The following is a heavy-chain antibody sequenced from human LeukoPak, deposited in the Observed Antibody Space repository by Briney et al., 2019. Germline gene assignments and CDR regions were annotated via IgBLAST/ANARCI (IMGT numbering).Heavy chain of an antibody. J-gene: IGHJ4*02. CDR1: GYSFTSYD. D-gene: IGHD6-19*01. CDR3: ARGAWSSSGYTALYYFDY. Sequence: ASVKVSCKASGYSFTSYDINWVRQATGQGLEWMGWMSPNSANAGYSQKFQDRVTMTKSTSISTAYMELSSLRSEDTAVYYCARGAWSSSGYTALYYFDYWGQGTLVTVSS. V-gene: IGHV1-8*01. CDR2: MSPNSANA.